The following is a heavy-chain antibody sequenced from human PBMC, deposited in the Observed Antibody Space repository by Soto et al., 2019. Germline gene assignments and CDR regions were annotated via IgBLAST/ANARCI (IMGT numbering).Heavy chain of an antibody. J-gene: IGHJ5*02. D-gene: IGHD6-6*01. CDR3: AKDLTRQLAYWLDP. CDR2: INAHSGGT. CDR1: GFSFTGYY. V-gene: IGHV1-2*02. Sequence: ASVKVSCKASGFSFTGYYIHWLRQAPGQGLEWMGWINAHSGGTEYAQKFQGRVTLTRDTSIATAYLTLTSLTSDDTALYYCAKDLTRQLAYWLDPWGQGTQVTISS.